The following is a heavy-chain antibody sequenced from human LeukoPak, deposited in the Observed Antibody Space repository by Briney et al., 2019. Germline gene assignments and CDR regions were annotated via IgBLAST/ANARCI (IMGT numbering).Heavy chain of an antibody. J-gene: IGHJ4*02. CDR3: AREKYNWNDDLNYFVY. CDR2: IKQNSSEK. Sequence: GGSLRLSCAASGFTFSSYWMSWVRQAPGKGLEWVANIKQNSSEKYYVDPVKGRFTISRDNAKNSLYLQMNSLRAEDTAVYYCAREKYNWNDDLNYFVYWGQGTLATVSS. D-gene: IGHD1-1*01. CDR1: GFTFSSYW. V-gene: IGHV3-7*01.